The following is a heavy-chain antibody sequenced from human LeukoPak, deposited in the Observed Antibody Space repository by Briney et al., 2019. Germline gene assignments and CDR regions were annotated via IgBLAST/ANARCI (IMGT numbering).Heavy chain of an antibody. D-gene: IGHD6-19*01. CDR3: ARTLSIAVDGTFYYYMDV. Sequence: SVKVSCKASGGTFSSYAISWVRQAPGQGLEWMGGIIPIFGTANYAQKFQGRVTITADKSTSTAYMELSSLRSEDTAVYYCARTLSIAVDGTFYYYMDVWGKGTTVTVSS. CDR2: IIPIFGTA. CDR1: GGTFSSYA. V-gene: IGHV1-69*06. J-gene: IGHJ6*03.